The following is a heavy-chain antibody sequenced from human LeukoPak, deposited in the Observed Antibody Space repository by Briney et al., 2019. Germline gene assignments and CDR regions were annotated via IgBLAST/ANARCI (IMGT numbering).Heavy chain of an antibody. CDR1: GYTFTSYG. J-gene: IGHJ3*02. D-gene: IGHD2-8*01. CDR3: ARHPAGLNAFDI. CDR2: ISAYNGNT. Sequence: ASVKVSCKASGYTFTSYGIGWVRQAPGQGLGWMGWISAYNGNTNYAQKLQGRVTMTTDTSTSTAYMELRSLRSDDTAVYYCARHPAGLNAFDIWGQGTMVSVSS. V-gene: IGHV1-18*01.